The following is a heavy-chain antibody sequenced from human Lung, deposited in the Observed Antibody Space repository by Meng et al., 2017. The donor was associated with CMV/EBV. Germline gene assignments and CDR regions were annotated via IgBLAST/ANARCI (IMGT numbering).Heavy chain of an antibody. CDR1: GFTFSSYA. V-gene: IGHV3-23*03. D-gene: IGHD2-2*01. J-gene: IGHJ4*02. CDR3: AKVRGYCSSTSCSPLHY. CDR2: IYSGGSST. Sequence: GESXKISCAASGFTFSSYAMSWVRQAPGKGLEWVSVIYSGGSSTYYADSVKGRFTISRDNSKNTLYLQMNSLRAEDTAVYYCAKVRGYCSSTSCSPLHYWXQGTLVTVSS.